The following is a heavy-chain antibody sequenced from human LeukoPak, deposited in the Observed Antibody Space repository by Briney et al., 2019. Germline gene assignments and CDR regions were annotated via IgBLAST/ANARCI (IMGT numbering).Heavy chain of an antibody. CDR3: AREANLLRYFDWFSYYYYMDV. CDR2: IYYSGST. V-gene: IGHV4-39*07. Sequence: PSETLSLTCSVSGDSISTSSYYWGWIRQPPGKGLEWIGSIYYSGSTYYNPSLKSRVTISVDTSKNQFSLKLSSVTAADTAVYYCAREANLLRYFDWFSYYYYMDVWGKGTTVTVSS. D-gene: IGHD3-9*01. CDR1: GDSISTSSYY. J-gene: IGHJ6*03.